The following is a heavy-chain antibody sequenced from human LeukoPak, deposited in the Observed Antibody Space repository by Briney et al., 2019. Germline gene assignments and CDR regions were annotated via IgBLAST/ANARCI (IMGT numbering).Heavy chain of an antibody. CDR3: ALFTYYYDSSGYYPGDY. CDR1: GYTFTSYG. CDR2: ISAYNGNT. D-gene: IGHD3-22*01. J-gene: IGHJ4*02. V-gene: IGHV1-18*01. Sequence: ASVKVSCKASGYTFTSYGISWVRQAPRQGLEWMGWISAYNGNTNYAQKLQGRVTMTTDTSTSTAYMELRSLRSDDTAVYYCALFTYYYDSSGYYPGDYWGQGTLVTVSS.